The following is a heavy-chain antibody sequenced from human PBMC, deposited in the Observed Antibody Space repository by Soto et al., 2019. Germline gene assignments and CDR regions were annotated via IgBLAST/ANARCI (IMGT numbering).Heavy chain of an antibody. CDR3: AKDGGPAHCNSPGCSAAHFDY. Sequence: QVQLVESGGGVVQPGRSLRLSCAASGFTFSNYAMHWVRQAPGKGLEGVAIVSYDGDNEYYADSVRGRSSISRANSRKTRYRQTSSLSMEATAVYYGAKDGGPAHCNSPGCSAAHFDYWGQGTQVTVSS. D-gene: IGHD2-2*01. J-gene: IGHJ4*02. CDR2: VSYDGDNE. CDR1: GFTFSNYA. V-gene: IGHV3-30*18.